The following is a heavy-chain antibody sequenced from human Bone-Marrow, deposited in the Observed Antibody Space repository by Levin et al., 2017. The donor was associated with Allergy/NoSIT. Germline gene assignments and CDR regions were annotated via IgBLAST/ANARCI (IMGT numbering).Heavy chain of an antibody. V-gene: IGHV4-31*03. J-gene: IGHJ3*01. CDR1: GGSIRGGCYY. CDR3: ARGTFHGASDAFDV. Sequence: SETLSLTCPVSGGSIRGGCYYWFWIRQHPGKGLEWIGCISYIGSTHYNPSLKSRVTISADTSDKQFSLKMSSVTAADTAVFYCARGTFHGASDAFDVWGQGTIVTVSS. D-gene: IGHD1/OR15-1a*01. CDR2: ISYIGST.